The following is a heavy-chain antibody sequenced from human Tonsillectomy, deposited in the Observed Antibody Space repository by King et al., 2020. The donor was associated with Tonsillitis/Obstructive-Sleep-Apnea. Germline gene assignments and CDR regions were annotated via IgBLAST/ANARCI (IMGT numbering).Heavy chain of an antibody. CDR1: GGTFSSSA. J-gene: IGHJ6*03. Sequence: QLVQSGAEVKKPGSSVRVSCKASGGTFSSSALSWVRQASGQGLEWMGGIIPLFGITNYAQKFQGRVTITADESTSTAYMELSSLRSDDTAVYYCAVIAARPGYYYYYMDVWGLGTTVTVSS. V-gene: IGHV1-69*12. CDR3: AVIAARPGYYYYYMDV. D-gene: IGHD6-6*01. CDR2: IIPLFGIT.